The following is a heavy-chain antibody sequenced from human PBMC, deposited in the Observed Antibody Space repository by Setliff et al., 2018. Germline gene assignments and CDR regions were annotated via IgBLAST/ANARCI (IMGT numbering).Heavy chain of an antibody. CDR2: INSDGSST. J-gene: IGHJ6*03. Sequence: TGGSLRLSCAASGFTFSSYWMHWVRQAPGKGLVWVSRINSDGSSTSYADSVKGRFTISRDNAKNTLYLQMNSLRAEDTAVYYCARVGYYDSSGYYYDYYYYMDVWGKGTTVTVSS. CDR3: ARVGYYDSSGYYYDYYYYMDV. V-gene: IGHV3-74*01. D-gene: IGHD3-22*01. CDR1: GFTFSSYW.